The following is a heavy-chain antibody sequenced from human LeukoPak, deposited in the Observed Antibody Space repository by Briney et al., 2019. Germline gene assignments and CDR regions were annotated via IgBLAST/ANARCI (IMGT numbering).Heavy chain of an antibody. CDR2: IYPGASDT. J-gene: IGHJ4*02. V-gene: IGHV5-51*01. Sequence: GESLKISCQGSGYSFTTHWNAWVRQMPGKGLEWMGIIYPGASDTRYSPSFQGQVTISADKSISTAYLQWSSLKASDTAMYYCARRVGSGWPIDYWGQGTLVTVSS. D-gene: IGHD6-19*01. CDR1: GYSFTTHW. CDR3: ARRVGSGWPIDY.